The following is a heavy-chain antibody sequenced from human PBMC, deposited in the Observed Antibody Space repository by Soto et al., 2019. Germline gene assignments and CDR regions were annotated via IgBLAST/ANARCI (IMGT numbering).Heavy chain of an antibody. CDR2: MYWNDDK. V-gene: IGHV2-5*01. D-gene: IGHD3-10*01. Sequence: QITLTESGATLVRPTHTLTLACTCSGFSISTPGVTVGCIRQPPGKPLQWLAVMYWNDDKRYSQYLNSRLTITKDTSKNQVILTMTNVDPVDTATYYCVHAFLWVGESRGFEPWGQGTLVTVSS. CDR3: VHAFLWVGESRGFEP. J-gene: IGHJ5*02. CDR1: GFSISTPGVT.